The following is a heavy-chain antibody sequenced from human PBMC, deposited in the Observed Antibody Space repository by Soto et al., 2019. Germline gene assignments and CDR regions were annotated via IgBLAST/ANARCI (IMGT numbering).Heavy chain of an antibody. Sequence: SETLSLTCSVSGGSINSHFWTWIRQPPGTGLECIGEINHTGSTNYNPSLKSRVTISVDTSKNQFSLKLTSVTAADTAVYYCARDKITGLFDYWGQGTLVTVSS. CDR2: INHTGST. CDR3: ARDKITGLFDY. V-gene: IGHV4-34*01. D-gene: IGHD2-8*02. CDR1: GGSINSHF. J-gene: IGHJ4*02.